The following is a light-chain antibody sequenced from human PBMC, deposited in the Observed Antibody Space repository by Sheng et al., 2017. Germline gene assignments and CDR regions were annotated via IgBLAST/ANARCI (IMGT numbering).Light chain of an antibody. V-gene: IGLV3-1*01. Sequence: SYELTQPPSVSVSPGQTASITCSGDKLGDKYACWYQQKPGQSPVLVIYQDSKRPSGVPDRFSGSKSGTSASLAISDLRSEDEATYYCAGWDDGLSGWVFGGGTKLTVL. CDR1: KLGDKY. CDR2: QDS. CDR3: AGWDDGLSGWV. J-gene: IGLJ3*02.